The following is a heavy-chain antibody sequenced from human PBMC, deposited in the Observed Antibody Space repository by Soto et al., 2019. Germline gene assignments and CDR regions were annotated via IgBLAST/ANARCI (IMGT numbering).Heavy chain of an antibody. CDR2: IIDSGGST. CDR1: GFTFSSYS. Sequence: GGSLRLSCAASGFTFSSYSMGWVCQAPGKGLEWVSDIIDSGGSTYYADSVKGRFTISRDNSKSTLYLQMNSLRAEDTALYYCAKGRSYYYYYGVDVWGQGTTVTVSS. CDR3: AKGRSYYYYYGVDV. V-gene: IGHV3-23*01. J-gene: IGHJ6*02.